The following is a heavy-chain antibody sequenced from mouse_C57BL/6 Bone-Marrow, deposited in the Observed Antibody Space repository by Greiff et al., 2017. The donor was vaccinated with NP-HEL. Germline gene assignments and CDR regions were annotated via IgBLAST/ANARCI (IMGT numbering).Heavy chain of an antibody. CDR2: INYDGSST. CDR3: ARVGYGYDYAMDD. D-gene: IGHD2-2*01. V-gene: IGHV5-16*01. CDR1: GFTFSDYY. Sequence: EVKLVESEGGLVQPGSSMKLSCTASGFTFSDYYMAWVRQVPEKGLEWVANINYDGSSTYYLDSLKSRFIISRDNAKNILYLQMSSLKSEDTATYYCARVGYGYDYAMDDWGQGTSVTVSS. J-gene: IGHJ4*01.